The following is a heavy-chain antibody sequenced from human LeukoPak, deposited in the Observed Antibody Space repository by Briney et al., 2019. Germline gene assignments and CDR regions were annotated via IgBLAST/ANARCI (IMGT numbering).Heavy chain of an antibody. V-gene: IGHV1-24*01. CDR3: ATLGGYYDILTGKAADY. J-gene: IGHJ4*02. CDR1: GYTPTELS. Sequence: GASVKVSCKVSGYTPTELSMHGARQAPGNGLEWMRGFQPEDGETIYAQKFQGRVTMTEDTSTDTAYMELSSLRSEDTAVYYCATLGGYYDILTGKAADYWGQGTLVTVSS. D-gene: IGHD3-9*01. CDR2: FQPEDGET.